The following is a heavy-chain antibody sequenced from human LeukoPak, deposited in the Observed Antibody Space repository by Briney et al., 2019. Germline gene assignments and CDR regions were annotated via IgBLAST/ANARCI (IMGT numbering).Heavy chain of an antibody. J-gene: IGHJ6*03. CDR3: VGHAVKITIYGVVNSYYYYYMDV. V-gene: IGHV5-51*01. CDR2: IDPRDSDT. D-gene: IGHD3-3*01. CDR1: GYTFTNYW. Sequence: GESLKISCKASGYTFTNYWIGWVRQMPGKGLEWMGIIDPRDSDTRYSPSFEGQVTISADKSMTTTYLQWSSLRASDTAMYYCVGHAVKITIYGVVNSYYYYYMDVWGKGTTVTVSS.